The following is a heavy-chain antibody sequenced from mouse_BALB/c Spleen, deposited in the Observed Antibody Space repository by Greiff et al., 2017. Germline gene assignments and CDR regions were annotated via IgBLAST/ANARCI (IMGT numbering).Heavy chain of an antibody. D-gene: IGHD1-1*01. Sequence: EVHLVESGGGLVQPGGSLKLSCAASGFTFSSYGMSWVRQTPDKRLELVATINSNGGSTYYPDSVKGRFTISRDNAKNTLYLQMSSLKSEDTAMYYCARDGGYYYGSFDYWGQGTTLTVSS. J-gene: IGHJ2*01. CDR2: INSNGGST. CDR1: GFTFSSYG. CDR3: ARDGGYYYGSFDY. V-gene: IGHV5-6-3*01.